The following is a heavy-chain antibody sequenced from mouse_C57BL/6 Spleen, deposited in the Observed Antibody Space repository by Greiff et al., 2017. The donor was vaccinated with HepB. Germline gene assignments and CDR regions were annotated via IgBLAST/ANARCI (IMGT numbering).Heavy chain of an antibody. CDR2: IDPSDSYT. D-gene: IGHD4-1*01. CDR3: ARRVTGDYAMDY. J-gene: IGHJ4*01. V-gene: IGHV1-69*01. CDR1: GYTFTSYW. Sequence: QVQLQQPGAELVMPGASVKLSCKASGYTFTSYWMHWVKQRPGQGLEWIGEIDPSDSYTNYNQKFKGKSTLTVDKSSSTAYMQLSSLTSEDSAVYYCARRVTGDYAMDYWGQGTSVTVSS.